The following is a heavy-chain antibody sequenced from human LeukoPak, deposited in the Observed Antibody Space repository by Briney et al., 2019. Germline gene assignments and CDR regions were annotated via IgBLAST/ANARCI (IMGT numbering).Heavy chain of an antibody. J-gene: IGHJ3*02. V-gene: IGHV4-61*01. CDR2: IYYSGST. CDR3: ARSLWYDAFDI. CDR1: GVSVSSGSYY. D-gene: IGHD3-10*01. Sequence: SETLSLTCTVSGVSVSSGSYYWSWIRQPPGKGLEWIGYIYYSGSTNYNPSLKSRVTISVDTSKNQFSLKLSSVTAADTAVYYCARSLWYDAFDIWGQGTMVTVSS.